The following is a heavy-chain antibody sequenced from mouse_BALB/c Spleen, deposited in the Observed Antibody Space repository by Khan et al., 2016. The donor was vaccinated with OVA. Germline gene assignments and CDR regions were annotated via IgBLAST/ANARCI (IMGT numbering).Heavy chain of an antibody. D-gene: IGHD2-12*01. CDR3: APVGSYYVSFAY. CDR2: VYPFNDDT. V-gene: IGHV1S136*01. Sequence: EVQLQQSGPELVKPGASVKMSCKASGYTFTSYVMHWVKQKPGLGLEWIGYVYPFNDDTKYNEKFKGKATLTSDKSSNTAYVELSSLTSEDSAVYSCAPVGSYYVSFAYWGQGTLVTVSA. CDR1: GYTFTSYV. J-gene: IGHJ3*01.